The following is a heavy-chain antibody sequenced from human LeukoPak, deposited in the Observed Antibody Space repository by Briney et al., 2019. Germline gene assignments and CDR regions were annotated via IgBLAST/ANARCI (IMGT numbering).Heavy chain of an antibody. CDR2: IYYSGST. J-gene: IGHJ4*02. Sequence: SETLSLTCTVSGGSISSGSYYWGWIRQPPGKGLEWIGSIYYSGSTYYNPSLKSRVTISVDTSKNQFSLKLSSVTAADTAVYYCASVITMVQGVIRWGFDYWGQGTLVTVSS. CDR3: ASVITMVQGVIRWGFDY. CDR1: GGSISSGSYY. V-gene: IGHV4-39*01. D-gene: IGHD3-10*01.